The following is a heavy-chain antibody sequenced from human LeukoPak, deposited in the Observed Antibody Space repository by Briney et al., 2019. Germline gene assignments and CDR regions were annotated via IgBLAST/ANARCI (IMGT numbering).Heavy chain of an antibody. CDR2: ISGSSGII. J-gene: IGHJ4*02. CDR3: AKDSGSGSRNPGYNDY. D-gene: IGHD3-10*01. CDR1: GFTFNTYT. Sequence: QPGGSLRLSCAASGFTFNTYTMNWVRQAPGKGLEWVPYISGSSGIIDYADSVRGRFTIPRDNAKNSLYLQMNSLRAEDTALYYCAKDSGSGSRNPGYNDYWGQGTLVTVSS. V-gene: IGHV3-48*01.